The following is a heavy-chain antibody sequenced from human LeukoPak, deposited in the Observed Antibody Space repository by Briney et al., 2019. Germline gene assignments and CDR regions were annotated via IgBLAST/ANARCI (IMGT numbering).Heavy chain of an antibody. Sequence: SETLSLTCTVSGGSISSGGYYWSWIRQHPGKGLEWIGYIYYSGSTYYNPSLKSRVTISVDTSKNQFSLKLSSVTAADTAVYYCARVGGTTQTTTGWFDPWGQGTLVTVSS. V-gene: IGHV4-31*03. CDR1: GGSISSGGYY. D-gene: IGHD4-11*01. CDR2: IYYSGST. J-gene: IGHJ5*02. CDR3: ARVGGTTQTTTGWFDP.